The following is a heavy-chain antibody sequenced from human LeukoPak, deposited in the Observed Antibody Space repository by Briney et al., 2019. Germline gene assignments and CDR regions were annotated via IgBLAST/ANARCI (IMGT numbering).Heavy chain of an antibody. V-gene: IGHV1-18*01. CDR1: GYTFTSYG. J-gene: IGHJ6*02. CDR2: ISAYNGNT. Sequence: GASVKVSCKASGYTFTSYGISWVRQAPGQGREWMGWISAYNGNTNYAQKLQGRVTMTTDTSTSTAYMELRSLRSDDTAVYYCARVLVGATRYYYYYGMDVWGQGTTVTVSS. CDR3: ARVLVGATRYYYYYGMDV. D-gene: IGHD1-26*01.